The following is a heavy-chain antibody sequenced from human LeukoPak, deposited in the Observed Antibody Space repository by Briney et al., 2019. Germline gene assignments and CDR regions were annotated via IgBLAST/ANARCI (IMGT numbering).Heavy chain of an antibody. Sequence: GGSLRLSCATSGFTFRTSAFSWVRQAPGKCLEWVSYVGTSGDMTYYSASVTGRFTISRDNSKNSLFLQMTSLRVEDTAVYYCARDSGVGGTFDYWGQGSLLTVSS. CDR2: VGTSGDMT. D-gene: IGHD1-26*01. V-gene: IGHV3-48*04. J-gene: IGHJ4*02. CDR1: GFTFRTSA. CDR3: ARDSGVGGTFDY.